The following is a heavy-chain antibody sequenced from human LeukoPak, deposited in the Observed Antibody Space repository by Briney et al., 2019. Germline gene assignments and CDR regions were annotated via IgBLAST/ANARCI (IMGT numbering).Heavy chain of an antibody. CDR1: GFTFSSYG. CDR2: IWYDGSNK. V-gene: IGHV3-33*01. CDR3: ARDRNMVRGVSRGYNWFDP. D-gene: IGHD3-10*01. Sequence: GGSLRLSCAASGFTFSSYGMHWVRQAPGKGLEWGAVIWYDGSNKYYADSVKGRFTISRDNSKNTLYLQMNSLRAEDTAVYYCARDRNMVRGVSRGYNWFDPWGQGTLVTVSS. J-gene: IGHJ5*02.